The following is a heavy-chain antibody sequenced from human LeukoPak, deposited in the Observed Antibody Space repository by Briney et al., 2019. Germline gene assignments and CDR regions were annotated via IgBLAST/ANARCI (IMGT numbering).Heavy chain of an antibody. CDR3: AKAVHSRFLEWLLSPFDY. CDR2: ISYDGSNK. J-gene: IGHJ4*02. D-gene: IGHD3-3*01. CDR1: GFTFSSYG. Sequence: PGGSLRLSCAASGFTFSSYGMHWVRQAPGKGLEWVAVISYDGSNKYYADSVKGRFTISRDNSKNTLYLQMNSLRAEDTAVYYCAKAVHSRFLEWLLSPFDYWGQGTLVTVSS. V-gene: IGHV3-30*18.